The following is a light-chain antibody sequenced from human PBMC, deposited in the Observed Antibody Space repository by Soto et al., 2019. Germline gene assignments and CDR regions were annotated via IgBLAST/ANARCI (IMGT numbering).Light chain of an antibody. CDR1: ISNIGGTNY. CDR3: ASWDDRLGAVI. J-gene: IGLJ2*01. V-gene: IGLV1-47*02. CDR2: SNN. Sequence: VLTQPPSASGTPGQRVFISCSGSISNIGGTNYAYWYQRLPGAAPKLLMHSNNLRPSGVPERISGSKSGTSASLAISGLRSEDEAVYYCASWDDRLGAVIFGGGTKVT.